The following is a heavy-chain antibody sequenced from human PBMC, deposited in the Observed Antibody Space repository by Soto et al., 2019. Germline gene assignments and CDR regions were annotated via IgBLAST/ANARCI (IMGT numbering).Heavy chain of an antibody. CDR2: IYYRGAT. CDR3: ARDLVAGSTWFDP. CDR1: EGFSDSYY. V-gene: IGHV4-59*01. J-gene: IGHJ5*02. Sequence: PWVIMSLSYSVAEGFSDSYYWSWIRQTPGKGLEWIGYIYYRGATRYNPSLKSRVTLSVDTSENQFSLKLRSVTAADTAVYYCARDLVAGSTWFDPWGQGILVTVSS. D-gene: IGHD6-19*01.